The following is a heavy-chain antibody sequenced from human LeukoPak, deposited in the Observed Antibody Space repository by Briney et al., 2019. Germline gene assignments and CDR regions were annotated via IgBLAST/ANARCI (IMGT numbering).Heavy chain of an antibody. CDR1: GGSISSSIYY. Sequence: SETLSLTCTVSGGSISSSIYYWGWIRQPPGKGLEWIGTIYSSGTTYYNPSLESRLTISVDTSKNQFSLKLSSVTAADTAVYYCARRPPGYYGSGSSYYFDYWGQGTLVTVSS. D-gene: IGHD3-10*01. CDR3: ARRPPGYYGSGSSYYFDY. CDR2: IYSSGTT. J-gene: IGHJ4*02. V-gene: IGHV4-39*01.